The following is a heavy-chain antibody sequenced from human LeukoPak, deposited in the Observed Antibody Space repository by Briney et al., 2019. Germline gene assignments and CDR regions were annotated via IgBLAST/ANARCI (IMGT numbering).Heavy chain of an antibody. CDR2: IRGKPNSYAT. CDR3: TSNDFWSTY. D-gene: IGHD3-3*01. CDR1: GFTFSGSS. J-gene: IGHJ4*02. Sequence: GGSLRLSCAASGFTFSGSSLQWVRQASGKGLEWLGRIRGKPNSYATAYAASVKSRFTISRDDSKNTAYLQMNSLKTEGTAVYYCTSNDFWSTYWGQGTLVTVSS. V-gene: IGHV3-73*01.